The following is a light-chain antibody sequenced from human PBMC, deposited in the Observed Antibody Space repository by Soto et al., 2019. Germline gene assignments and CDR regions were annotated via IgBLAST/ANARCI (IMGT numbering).Light chain of an antibody. CDR3: SSYASTSTAV. V-gene: IGLV2-14*01. CDR2: EVN. J-gene: IGLJ1*01. CDR1: SSDVGAYNY. Sequence: QSVLTQPASVSGSPGQSITISCTGTSSDVGAYNYVSWYQQHPGKAPKLMIYEVNYRPSGVSNRFSGSKPGITASLTISGLQAEDEADYYCSSYASTSTAVFGSGTKLTVL.